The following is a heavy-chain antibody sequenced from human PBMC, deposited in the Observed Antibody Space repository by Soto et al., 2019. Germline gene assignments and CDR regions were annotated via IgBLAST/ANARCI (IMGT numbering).Heavy chain of an antibody. CDR3: AREGVSGYYYFDY. V-gene: IGHV4-31*03. J-gene: IGHJ4*02. Sequence: QVQLQESGPGLVKPSQTLTLTCSVSGDSIRSGTHHWSWIRQNPGKGLEWIGSIYYLGSTYYNPSINSRVTLSVDTSKNTFSLKVNSVTVADTAVYYCAREGVSGYYYFDYWGQGALVTVSS. CDR1: GDSIRSGTHH. D-gene: IGHD3-22*01. CDR2: IYYLGST.